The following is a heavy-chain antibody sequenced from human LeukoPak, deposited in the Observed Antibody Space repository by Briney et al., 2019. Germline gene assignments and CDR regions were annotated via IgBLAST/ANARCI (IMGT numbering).Heavy chain of an antibody. J-gene: IGHJ4*02. CDR2: ITSGDANT. Sequence: GGSLRLSCAATGLTFSSCAMNWVRQAPGKGLEWVSGITSGDANTYYADSVKGRFTISRDNSKNTLYLQMNSLRAEDTAVYYCAKAEDEYSSSWYVYYFDYWGQGTLVTVSS. CDR3: AKAEDEYSSSWYVYYFDY. CDR1: GLTFSSCA. V-gene: IGHV3-23*01. D-gene: IGHD6-13*01.